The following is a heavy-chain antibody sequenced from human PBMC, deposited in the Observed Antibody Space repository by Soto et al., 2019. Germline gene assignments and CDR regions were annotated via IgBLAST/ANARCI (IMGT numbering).Heavy chain of an antibody. CDR1: GFTFSSYG. Sequence: SGGSLRLSCAASGFTFSSYGMHWVRQAPGKGLEWVAVISYDGSNKYYADSVKGRFTISRDNSKNTLYLQMNSLRAEDTAVYYCAKTRPVVVVAATFDYWGQGTLVTVSS. J-gene: IGHJ4*02. V-gene: IGHV3-30*18. CDR3: AKTRPVVVVAATFDY. CDR2: ISYDGSNK. D-gene: IGHD2-15*01.